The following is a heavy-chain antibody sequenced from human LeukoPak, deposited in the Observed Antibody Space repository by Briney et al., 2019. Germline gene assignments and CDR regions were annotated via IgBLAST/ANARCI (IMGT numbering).Heavy chain of an antibody. J-gene: IGHJ4*02. Sequence: SETLSLTCAVYGGSFSGYYWTWIRQPPGKGLEWIGEINHRGSTHYNPSLKSRVTMSVDTSKNQFSLKLSSVTAADTAVYYCAGRFDSSAYYFDYWGQGTLVTVSS. CDR2: INHRGST. CDR3: AGRFDSSAYYFDY. D-gene: IGHD6-6*01. V-gene: IGHV4-34*01. CDR1: GGSFSGYY.